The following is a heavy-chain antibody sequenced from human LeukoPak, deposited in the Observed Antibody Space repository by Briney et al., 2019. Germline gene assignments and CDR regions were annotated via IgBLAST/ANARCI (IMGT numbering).Heavy chain of an antibody. CDR2: ISGSGGST. Sequence: GGSLRLSCAASGFTFSSYAMSWVRQAPGRGLEWVSAISGSGGSTYYADSVKGRFTISRDNSKNTLYLQMNSLRAEDTAVYYCAKAPVDTAVVGIRDWGQGTLVTVSS. D-gene: IGHD5-18*01. V-gene: IGHV3-23*01. J-gene: IGHJ4*02. CDR1: GFTFSSYA. CDR3: AKAPVDTAVVGIRD.